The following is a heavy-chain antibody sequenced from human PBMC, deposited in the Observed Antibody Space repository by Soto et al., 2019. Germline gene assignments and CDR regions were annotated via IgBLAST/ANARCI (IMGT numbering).Heavy chain of an antibody. CDR1: GFTFSSYA. D-gene: IGHD3-9*01. V-gene: IGHV3-23*01. J-gene: IGHJ4*02. Sequence: GGSLRLSCVASGFTFSSYAMSWVRQAPGKGLEWVSAISGSGGSTYYADSVKGRFTISRDNSKNTLYLQMNSLRAEDTAVYYCAKASGNDILTGYYVYWGQGTLVTVSS. CDR3: AKASGNDILTGYYVY. CDR2: ISGSGGST.